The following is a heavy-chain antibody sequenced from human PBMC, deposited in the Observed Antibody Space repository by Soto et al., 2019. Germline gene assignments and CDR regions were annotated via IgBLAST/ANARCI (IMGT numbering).Heavy chain of an antibody. V-gene: IGHV4-31*03. CDR2: IYYSGST. Sequence: SETLSLTCTVSGGSISSGGYYWSWIRQHPGKGLEWIGYIYYSGSTYYNPSLKSRVTISVDTSKNQFSLKLSSVTAADTAVYYCARSYYYDSSGYYYINWFDPWGQGTLVTVSS. D-gene: IGHD3-22*01. CDR3: ARSYYYDSSGYYYINWFDP. J-gene: IGHJ5*02. CDR1: GGSISSGGYY.